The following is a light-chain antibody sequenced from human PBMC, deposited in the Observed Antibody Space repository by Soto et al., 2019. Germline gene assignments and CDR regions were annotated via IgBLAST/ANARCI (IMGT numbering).Light chain of an antibody. CDR1: QSVSSN. V-gene: IGKV3-15*01. Sequence: EIVMTQSPATLTVSPGERATLSCRASQSVSSNLAWYQQKPGQAPRLLIYGASTRATGIPARFSGSGSGTEFTLTISSLQSEDFAVYYCQQYNNWPPRDTFGQGTKLELK. CDR2: GAS. CDR3: QQYNNWPPRDT. J-gene: IGKJ2*01.